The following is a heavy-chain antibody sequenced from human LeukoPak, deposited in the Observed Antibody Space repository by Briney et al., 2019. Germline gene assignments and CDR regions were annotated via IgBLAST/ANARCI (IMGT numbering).Heavy chain of an antibody. CDR1: VGTFSSYA. CDR2: IIPIFGTA. J-gene: IGHJ6*03. CDR3: ARGGWSGYYYMDV. Sequence: SVKVSCKASVGTFSSYAISWVRQAPGQRLEWMGGIIPIFGTANYAQKFQGRVTITTDECTSTAYMELSSLRSEDTAVYYCARGGWSGYYYMDVWGKGTTVTVSS. D-gene: IGHD3-3*01. V-gene: IGHV1-69*05.